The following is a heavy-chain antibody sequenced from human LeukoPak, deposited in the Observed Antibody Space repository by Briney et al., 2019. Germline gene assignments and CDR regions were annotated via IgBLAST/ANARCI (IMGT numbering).Heavy chain of an antibody. CDR1: GGSISSYY. J-gene: IGHJ4*02. D-gene: IGHD3-22*01. V-gene: IGHV4-59*01. CDR2: IYYSGST. CDR3: ARAFDSSGYLVPLDY. Sequence: SETPSLTCTVSGGSISSYYWSWIRQPPGKGLEWIGCIYYSGSTKYNPSLKSRVTISVDTSKNQFSLRLSSVTAADTAVYYCARAFDSSGYLVPLDYWGQGTLVTVSS.